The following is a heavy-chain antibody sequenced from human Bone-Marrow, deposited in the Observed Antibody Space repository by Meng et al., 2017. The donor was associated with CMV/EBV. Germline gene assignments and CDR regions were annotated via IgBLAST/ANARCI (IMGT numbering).Heavy chain of an antibody. J-gene: IGHJ6*02. CDR1: GDTFNNYA. V-gene: IGHV1-69*10. Sequence: SVKVSCKASGDTFNNYAISWVRQAPGQGLEWMGGIIPILSVTNYAQKFQGRVTITADKSPSSAYMELSSLRSDDTAVYYCARDITARRPSGVYYYYGLDVWGQGTTVTVSS. CDR3: ARDITARRPSGVYYYYGLDV. D-gene: IGHD1-14*01. CDR2: IIPILSVT.